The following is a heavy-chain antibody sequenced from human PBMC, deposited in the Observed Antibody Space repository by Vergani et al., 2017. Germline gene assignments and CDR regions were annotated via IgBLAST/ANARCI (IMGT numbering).Heavy chain of an antibody. J-gene: IGHJ4*02. CDR2: ISWNSGSI. D-gene: IGHD3-22*01. V-gene: IGHV3-9*01. CDR3: AKGYYDSSGYYFDY. Sequence: EVQLVESGGGLVKPGGSLRLSCAASGFTFDDYAMHWVRQAPGKGLEWVSGISWNSGSIGYADSVKGRFTISRDNAKNSLYLQMNSLRAEDTALYYCAKGYYDSSGYYFDYWGQGTLVTVSS. CDR1: GFTFDDYA.